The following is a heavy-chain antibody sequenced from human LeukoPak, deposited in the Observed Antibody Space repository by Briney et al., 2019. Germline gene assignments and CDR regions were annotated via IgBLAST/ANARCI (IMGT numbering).Heavy chain of an antibody. CDR3: ASEDRSSSYFDY. V-gene: IGHV4-30-4*08. D-gene: IGHD6-6*01. CDR1: GGSISSGDYY. J-gene: IGHJ4*02. Sequence: NPSQTLSLTCTVSGGSISSGDYYWSWIRQPPGKGLEWIGYIYYSGSTYYNPSLKSRVTISVDTSKNQFSLKLSSATAADTAVYYCASEDRSSSYFDYWGQGTLVTVSS. CDR2: IYYSGST.